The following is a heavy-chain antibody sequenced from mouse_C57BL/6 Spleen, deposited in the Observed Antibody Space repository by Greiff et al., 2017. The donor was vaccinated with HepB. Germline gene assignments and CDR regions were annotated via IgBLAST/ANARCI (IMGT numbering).Heavy chain of an antibody. V-gene: IGHV1-39*01. CDR3: ARGGITTVVTKVWYFDV. Sequence: VQLQQSGPELVKPGASVKISCKASGYSFTDYNMNWVKQSNGKSLEWIGVINPNYGTTSYNQKFKGKATLTVDQSSSTAYMQLNSLTSEDSAVYYCARGGITTVVTKVWYFDVWGTGTTVTVSS. J-gene: IGHJ1*03. CDR2: INPNYGTT. D-gene: IGHD1-1*01. CDR1: GYSFTDYN.